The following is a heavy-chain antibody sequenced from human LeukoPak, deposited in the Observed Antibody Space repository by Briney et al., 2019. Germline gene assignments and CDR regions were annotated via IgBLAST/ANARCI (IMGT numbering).Heavy chain of an antibody. CDR1: GFTFSSYA. D-gene: IGHD6-13*01. CDR2: ISGSGGST. J-gene: IGHJ1*01. Sequence: GGSLRLSCAASGFTFSSYAMSWVRQAPGKGLEWVSAISGSGGSTYYADSVKGRFTISRDNSKNTLYLQMNSLRAEDTAVYYCARGGGSSWTQRGYFQYWGQGTLVTVSS. CDR3: ARGGGSSWTQRGYFQY. V-gene: IGHV3-23*01.